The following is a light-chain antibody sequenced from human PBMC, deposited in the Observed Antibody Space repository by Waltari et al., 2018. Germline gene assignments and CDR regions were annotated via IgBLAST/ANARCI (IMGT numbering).Light chain of an antibody. V-gene: IGKV3-11*01. CDR2: DTS. J-gene: IGKJ4*01. CDR3: QQRRNWPLT. Sequence: DMLLTQSPATLSLSPGERATLSCRPSPSISNYLAWYQQKPGQAPRLRIYDTSNRATGIPTRFSGSGCGTDFTLTISSLEPEDFAIYYCQQRRNWPLTFGGGTKVEIK. CDR1: PSISNY.